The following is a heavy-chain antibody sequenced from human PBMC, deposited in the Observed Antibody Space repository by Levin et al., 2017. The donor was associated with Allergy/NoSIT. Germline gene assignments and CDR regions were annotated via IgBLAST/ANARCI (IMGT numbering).Heavy chain of an antibody. V-gene: IGHV3-53*01. CDR1: GFTVSSNY. CDR3: ARVGAYMIVASGAFDI. Sequence: GGSLRLSCAASGFTVSSNYMSWVRQAPGKGLEWVSVIYSGGSTYYADSVKGRFTISRDNSKSTLYLQMNSLRAEDTAVYYCARVGAYMIVASGAFDIWGQGTMVTVSS. D-gene: IGHD3-22*01. CDR2: IYSGGST. J-gene: IGHJ3*02.